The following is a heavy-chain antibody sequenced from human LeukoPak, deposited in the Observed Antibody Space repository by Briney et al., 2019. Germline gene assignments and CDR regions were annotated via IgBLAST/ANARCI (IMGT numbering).Heavy chain of an antibody. CDR3: ARSPDPYCSGGSCYSNYYYYMDV. CDR2: ISAYNGNT. D-gene: IGHD2-15*01. J-gene: IGHJ6*03. V-gene: IGHV1-18*01. Sequence: ASVKVSCKASGYTFTSYGISWVRQAPGQGLEWMGWISAYNGNTNYAQKLQGRVTMTTDTSTSTAYMELRSLRSDDTAVYYCARSPDPYCSGGSCYSNYYYYMDVWGKGTTVTVSS. CDR1: GYTFTSYG.